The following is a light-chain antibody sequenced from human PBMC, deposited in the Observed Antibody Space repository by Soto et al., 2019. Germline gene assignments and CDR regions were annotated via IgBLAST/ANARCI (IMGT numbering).Light chain of an antibody. CDR3: CSYAGSSISYV. J-gene: IGLJ1*01. CDR1: SSDVGSYNL. V-gene: IGLV2-23*01. Sequence: QSALIQPRSVSGSPGQSITISCTGTSSDVGSYNLVSWYQQHPGKAPKLMIYEGSKRPSGVSNRFSGSKSGNTASLTISGLQAEDEADYYCCSYAGSSISYVFGTGTKVTVL. CDR2: EGS.